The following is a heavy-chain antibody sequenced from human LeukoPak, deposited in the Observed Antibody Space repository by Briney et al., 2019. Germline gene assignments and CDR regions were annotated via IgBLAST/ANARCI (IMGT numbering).Heavy chain of an antibody. V-gene: IGHV4-38-2*01. CDR2: IYHSGST. Sequence: SPSETLSLTCAVSGYSISSGYYWGWIRQPPGKGLEWIGSIYHSGSTYFNPSLKSRVTISVDTSKNQFSLKLSSVTAADTAVYYCARVVVVIAPDAFDIWGQGTMVTVSS. D-gene: IGHD2-21*01. J-gene: IGHJ3*02. CDR3: ARVVVVIAPDAFDI. CDR1: GYSISSGYY.